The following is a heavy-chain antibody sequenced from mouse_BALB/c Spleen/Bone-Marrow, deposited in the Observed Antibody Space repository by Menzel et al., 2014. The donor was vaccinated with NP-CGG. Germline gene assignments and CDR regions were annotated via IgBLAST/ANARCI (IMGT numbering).Heavy chain of an antibody. J-gene: IGHJ4*01. V-gene: IGHV2-9*02. CDR2: IWAGGST. D-gene: IGHD1-1*01. Sequence: VKAVESGPGLVAPSQSLSITCTVSGFSLTSYGVHWVRQPPGKGLEWLGVIWAGGSTSYNSALMSRLSINQDNSKSQVFLKLNSLQTDDTATYYCDREGRGYYGSSGAAMDYWGQGTSVTDSS. CDR1: GFSLTSYG. CDR3: DREGRGYYGSSGAAMDY.